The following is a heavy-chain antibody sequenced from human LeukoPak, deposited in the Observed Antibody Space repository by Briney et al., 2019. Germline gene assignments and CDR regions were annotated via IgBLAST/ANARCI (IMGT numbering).Heavy chain of an antibody. CDR2: ISGSGTST. Sequence: PGGSLRLSCAASGFTFSSYAMSWVRQAPGKGLEWVSAISGSGTSTYYADSVKGRFTIARDNSKNTLYLQMNSLRVEGTAVYYCAKGGYYDSSGYYHGAFDIWGQGTTVTVSS. J-gene: IGHJ3*02. V-gene: IGHV3-23*01. D-gene: IGHD3-22*01. CDR3: AKGGYYDSSGYYHGAFDI. CDR1: GFTFSSYA.